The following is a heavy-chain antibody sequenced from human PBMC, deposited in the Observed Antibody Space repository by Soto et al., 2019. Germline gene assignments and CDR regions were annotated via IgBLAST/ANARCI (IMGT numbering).Heavy chain of an antibody. J-gene: IGHJ3*02. V-gene: IGHV4-59*08. CDR3: ASHLKNIVATDAFDI. CDR1: GGSISSYY. Sequence: PSETLSLTCTVSGGSISSYYWSWIRQPPGKGLEWIGYIYYSGSTNYNPSLKSRVTISVDTSKNQFSLKLSSVTAADTAVYYCASHLKNIVATDAFDIWGQGTMVTVSS. D-gene: IGHD5-12*01. CDR2: IYYSGST.